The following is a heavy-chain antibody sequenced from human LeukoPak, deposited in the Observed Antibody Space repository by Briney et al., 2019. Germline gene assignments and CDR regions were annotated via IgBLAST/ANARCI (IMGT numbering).Heavy chain of an antibody. CDR1: GYTLTELS. CDR2: FDPEDGET. J-gene: IGHJ6*02. D-gene: IGHD3-3*01. CDR3: ATYLRALTIFGVVPITADMDV. V-gene: IGHV1-24*01. Sequence: ASVKVSCKVSGYTLTELSMHWVRQAPGKGLEWMGGFDPEDGETIYAQKFQGRVTMTEDTSTDTAYMELSSLRSEDTAVYYCATYLRALTIFGVVPITADMDVWGQGTTVIVSS.